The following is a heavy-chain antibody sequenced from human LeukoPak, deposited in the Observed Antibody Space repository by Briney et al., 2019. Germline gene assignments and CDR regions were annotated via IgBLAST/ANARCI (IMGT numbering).Heavy chain of an antibody. D-gene: IGHD3-10*01. CDR1: GYTFTSYD. CDR3: ARVLSGRGSLYDYYYYMDV. J-gene: IGHJ6*03. V-gene: IGHV1-8*01. CDR2: MNPNSGNT. Sequence: GASVKVSCKASGYTFTSYDINWVRQATGQGLEWMGWMNPNSGNTGYAQKFQGRVTMTRNTSISTAYMELSSLRSEDTAVYYCARVLSGRGSLYDYYYYMDVWGKGTTVTISS.